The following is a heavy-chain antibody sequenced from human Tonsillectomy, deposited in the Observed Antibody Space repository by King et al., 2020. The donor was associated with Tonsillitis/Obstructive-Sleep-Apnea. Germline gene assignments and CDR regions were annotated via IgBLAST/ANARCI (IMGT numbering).Heavy chain of an antibody. V-gene: IGHV3-23*04. D-gene: IGHD3-10*01. Sequence: EVQLVESGGLLLQPGGSLRLSCAASGFTFSTYAMSWVRQAPGKGLEWVSSISVSGATTYYADSVKGRFTISRDNSKNTLYLQMNTLRAEDTAIYYCAKISSWEFLRYLDYWGQGTLVTVYS. CDR2: ISVSGATT. J-gene: IGHJ4*02. CDR3: AKISSWEFLRYLDY. CDR1: GFTFSTYA.